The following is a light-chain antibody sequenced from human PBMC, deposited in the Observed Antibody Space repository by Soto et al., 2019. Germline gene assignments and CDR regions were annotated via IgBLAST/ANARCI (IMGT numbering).Light chain of an antibody. J-gene: IGLJ1*01. CDR3: AAWDDSLSGYV. CDR1: SSDVGGYNY. Sequence: QSALSQPPSAFGFAGQSVTISCTGTSSDVGGYNYVSWYQQHPGKAPKLMIYDVNKRPSGVPDRFSGSKSGTSASLAISGLQAEDEADYYCAAWDDSLSGYVFGTGTKVTVL. V-gene: IGLV2-11*01. CDR2: DVN.